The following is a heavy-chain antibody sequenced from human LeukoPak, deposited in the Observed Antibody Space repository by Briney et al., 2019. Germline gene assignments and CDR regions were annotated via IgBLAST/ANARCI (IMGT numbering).Heavy chain of an antibody. CDR1: GGTFSSYA. CDR3: ARDPSSPYYDFWSGPNWFDP. V-gene: IGHV1-69*13. D-gene: IGHD3-3*01. CDR2: TIPIFGTA. J-gene: IGHJ5*02. Sequence: SVKVSCKASGGTFSSYAISWVRQAPGQGLEWMGGTIPIFGTANYAQKFQGRVTITADESTSTAYMELSSLRSEDTAVYYCARDPSSPYYDFWSGPNWFDPWGQGTLVTVSS.